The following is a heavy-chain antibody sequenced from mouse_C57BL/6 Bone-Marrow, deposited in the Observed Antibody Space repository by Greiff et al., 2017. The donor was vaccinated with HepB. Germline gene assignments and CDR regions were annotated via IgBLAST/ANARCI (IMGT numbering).Heavy chain of an antibody. CDR1: GYTFTSYW. CDR2: IHPNSGST. CDR3: ARGATVVADYWYFDV. D-gene: IGHD1-1*01. J-gene: IGHJ1*03. Sequence: QVQLQLPGAELVKPGASVKLSCKASGYTFTSYWMHWVKQRPGQGLEWIGMIHPNSGSTNYNEKFKSKATLTVDKSASTAYMQLSSLTSEDSAGYYCARGATVVADYWYFDVWGTGTTVTVSS. V-gene: IGHV1-64*01.